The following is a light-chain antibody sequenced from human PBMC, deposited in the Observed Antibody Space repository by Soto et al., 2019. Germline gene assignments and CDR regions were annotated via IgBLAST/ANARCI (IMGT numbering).Light chain of an antibody. CDR3: QQSYSTPLT. CDR1: QSISSY. Sequence: DIQMTQSPSSLSASVGDRVTITCRASQSISSYLNWYQQKPGKAPKLLIYAASSLQSGVPSRFSGCGSGTDFTLTISSLQPEDFATYYCQQSYSTPLTFGGVTKVEIK. J-gene: IGKJ4*01. CDR2: AAS. V-gene: IGKV1-39*01.